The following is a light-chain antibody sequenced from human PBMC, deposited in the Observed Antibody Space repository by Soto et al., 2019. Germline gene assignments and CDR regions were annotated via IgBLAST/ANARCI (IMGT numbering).Light chain of an antibody. Sequence: IVMTQSPATLSVSPGERATLSCRASQSVKSNLAWYQQKPGQAPRLLMYGASTRATGIPARFSGSGSGTEFTLTISSLQSEDSAVYYCHQFNNWPLTFGGGTKVDIK. J-gene: IGKJ4*01. CDR1: QSVKSN. CDR2: GAS. CDR3: HQFNNWPLT. V-gene: IGKV3-15*01.